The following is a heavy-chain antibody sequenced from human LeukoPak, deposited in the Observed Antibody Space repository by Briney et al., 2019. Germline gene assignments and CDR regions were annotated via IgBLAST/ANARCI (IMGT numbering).Heavy chain of an antibody. D-gene: IGHD3-22*01. CDR3: AKDSSGYYRGLRPDAFDI. CDR2: ISWDGGST. V-gene: IGHV3-43D*03. J-gene: IGHJ3*02. CDR1: GFTFDDYA. Sequence: PGGSLRLSCAASGFTFDDYAMHWVRQAPGKGLEWVSLISWDGGSTYYADSVKGRFTISRDNSKNSLYLQMNSLRAEDTALYYCAKDSSGYYRGLRPDAFDIWGQGTMVTVSS.